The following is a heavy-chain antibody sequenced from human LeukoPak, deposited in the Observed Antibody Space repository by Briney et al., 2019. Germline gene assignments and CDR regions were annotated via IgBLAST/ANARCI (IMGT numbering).Heavy chain of an antibody. Sequence: SETLSLTCTVSGGSISSYYWSWIRQPPGKGLEWIGYIYYSGSTNYNPSLKSRVTISVDTSKNQFSLKLSSVTAADTAVYYCARVRGYCSSGSCGMDVWGQGTTVTVSS. CDR1: GGSISSYY. V-gene: IGHV4-59*08. CDR2: IYYSGST. J-gene: IGHJ6*02. CDR3: ARVRGYCSSGSCGMDV. D-gene: IGHD2-15*01.